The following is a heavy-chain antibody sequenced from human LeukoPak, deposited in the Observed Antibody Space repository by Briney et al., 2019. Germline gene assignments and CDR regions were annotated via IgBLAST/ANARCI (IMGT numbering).Heavy chain of an antibody. V-gene: IGHV4-31*03. D-gene: IGHD6-13*01. CDR3: ARISYNSSWYFDY. J-gene: IGHJ4*02. CDR2: IYYSGST. CDR1: GGSISSGGYY. Sequence: SETLSLTCTVSGGSISSGGYYWSWIRQHPGKGLEWIGYIYYSGSTYYNPSLKSRVTISVDTSKNQFSLKLSSVTAADTAVYYCARISYNSSWYFDYWGQGTLVTVSS.